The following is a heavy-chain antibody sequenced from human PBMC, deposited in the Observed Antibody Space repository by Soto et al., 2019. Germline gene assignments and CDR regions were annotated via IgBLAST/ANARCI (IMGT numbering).Heavy chain of an antibody. CDR2: FIPIFGTA. V-gene: IGHV1-69*01. CDR1: GGTFSSYA. D-gene: IGHD3-10*01. J-gene: IGHJ6*02. Sequence: QVQLVQSGAEVKKPGSSVKVSCKASGGTFSSYAISWVRQAPGQGLEWMGGFIPIFGTANYAQKFQGRVTITADETTSTAYMELSSLRSEDTSVYYCARSKGSGSSPTLYYYYYDMDVWGQGTTVTVSS. CDR3: ARSKGSGSSPTLYYYYYDMDV.